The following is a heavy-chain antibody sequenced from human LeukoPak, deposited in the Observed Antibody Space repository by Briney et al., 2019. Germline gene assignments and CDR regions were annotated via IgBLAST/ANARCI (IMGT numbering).Heavy chain of an antibody. Sequence: GGSLRLSCAASGFIVSANYMSWVRQTPGKGLEWVSIFYSGGATFYVDSVKGRFTISRDNSKNTLYLQMNSLRAEDTAEYYCAKVAGYQPYYGMDVWGQETTVTVSS. CDR3: AKVAGYQPYYGMDV. CDR2: FYSGGAT. V-gene: IGHV3-53*01. CDR1: GFIVSANY. D-gene: IGHD2-2*01. J-gene: IGHJ6*02.